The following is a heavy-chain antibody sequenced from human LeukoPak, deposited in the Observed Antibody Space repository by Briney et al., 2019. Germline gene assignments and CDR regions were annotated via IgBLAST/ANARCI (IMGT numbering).Heavy chain of an antibody. D-gene: IGHD1-14*01. CDR1: GFTVITND. CDR2: LYSDGNT. CDR3: ARGVEPLAANTLAY. Sequence: PGGSLRLSCAASGFTVITNDMTWVRQAPGKGLEWVSVLYSDGNTKYADSVQGRFNISRDNSKNTLYLEMNSLSPDDTAVYYCARGVEPLAANTLAYWGQGTLVTVSS. V-gene: IGHV3-53*01. J-gene: IGHJ4*02.